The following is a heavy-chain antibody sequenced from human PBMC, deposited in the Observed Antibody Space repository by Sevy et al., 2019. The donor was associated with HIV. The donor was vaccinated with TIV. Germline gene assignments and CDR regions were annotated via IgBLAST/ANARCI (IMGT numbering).Heavy chain of an antibody. CDR2: VHHGGST. CDR3: ARDSSNYYDSGSHYKTNVAGSAWFDP. D-gene: IGHD3-10*01. V-gene: IGHV4-38-2*02. Sequence: SETLSLTCTVSGYSINRNTYWGCIRQPPGKGLEWLGSVHHGGSTYYNPSLKSRVTISTDTSKNQFSLKLNSVTAADAAVYFCARDSSNYYDSGSHYKTNVAGSAWFDPWGQGTLVTVSS. CDR1: GYSINRNTY. J-gene: IGHJ5*02.